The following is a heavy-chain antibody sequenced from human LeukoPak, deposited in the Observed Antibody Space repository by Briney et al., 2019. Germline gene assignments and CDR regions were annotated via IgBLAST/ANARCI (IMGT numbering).Heavy chain of an antibody. CDR3: ARCGDPYYCYYYMDV. CDR2: INPSGGST. V-gene: IGHV1-46*01. Sequence: ASVKVSCKASGYTFTSYYMHWVRQAPGQGLEWMGIINPSGGSTSYAQKFQGRVTMTRDTSTSTVYMELSSLRSEDTAVYYCARCGDPYYCYYYMDVWGKGTTVTISS. CDR1: GYTFTSYY. J-gene: IGHJ6*03. D-gene: IGHD4-17*01.